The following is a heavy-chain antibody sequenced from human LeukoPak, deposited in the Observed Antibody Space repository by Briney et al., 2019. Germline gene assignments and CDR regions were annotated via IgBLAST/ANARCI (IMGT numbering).Heavy chain of an antibody. CDR1: AFTFSRSA. J-gene: IGHJ4*02. Sequence: GGSVRLSCAASAFTFSRSAMSWVRQAPGKGLEGGSVISGGGGITNYADSVKGRFTISRDNSNNTLSLQMNSLRVEDTAVYYCAKGGSTVTTEDVVDYWGQGTLVTVSS. D-gene: IGHD4-17*01. V-gene: IGHV3-23*01. CDR2: ISGGGGIT. CDR3: AKGGSTVTTEDVVDY.